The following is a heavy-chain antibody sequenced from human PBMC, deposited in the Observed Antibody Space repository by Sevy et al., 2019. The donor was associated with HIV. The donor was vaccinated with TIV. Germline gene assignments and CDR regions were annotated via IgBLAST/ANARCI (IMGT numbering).Heavy chain of an antibody. D-gene: IGHD3-22*01. V-gene: IGHV3-7*01. J-gene: IGHJ4*01. CDR2: IKQDGSEK. Sequence: GGSLRLSCAASGFTFSSYWMNWVRQAPGKGLEWVANIKQDGSEKYYVDSVKGRFTISRDNAKNSLYLQMNSLRAEDTAVYYCEGGYYYDSSGYLGYWGHGTLVTVSS. CDR1: GFTFSSYW. CDR3: EGGYYYDSSGYLGY.